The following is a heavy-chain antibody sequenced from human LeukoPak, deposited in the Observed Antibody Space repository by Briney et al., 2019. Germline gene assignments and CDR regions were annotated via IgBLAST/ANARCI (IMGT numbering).Heavy chain of an antibody. D-gene: IGHD3-9*01. Sequence: GGSLRLSCAASGFTFSNAWMNWVRQAPGKGLEWVGRIKSKTDGGTTDYAAPVKGRFTISRDDSKNTLYLQMNSLKTEDTAVYYCTTDHKELRYFDWLDNAFDIWGQGTMVTVSS. CDR3: TTDHKELRYFDWLDNAFDI. CDR1: GFTFSNAW. CDR2: IKSKTDGGTT. V-gene: IGHV3-15*01. J-gene: IGHJ3*02.